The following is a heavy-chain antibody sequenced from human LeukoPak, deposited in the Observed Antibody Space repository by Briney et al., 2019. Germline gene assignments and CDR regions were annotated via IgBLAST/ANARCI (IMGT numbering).Heavy chain of an antibody. CDR3: ARVNDFWSGYYFDP. Sequence: ASVKVSCKASGYTFTGYYMHWVRQAPGQGLEWMGWINPNSGGTNYAQKFQGRVTMTRDTSISTAYMELSRLRSDDTAVYYCARVNDFWSGYYFDPWGQGTLVTVSS. CDR1: GYTFTGYY. J-gene: IGHJ5*02. D-gene: IGHD3-3*01. V-gene: IGHV1-2*02. CDR2: INPNSGGT.